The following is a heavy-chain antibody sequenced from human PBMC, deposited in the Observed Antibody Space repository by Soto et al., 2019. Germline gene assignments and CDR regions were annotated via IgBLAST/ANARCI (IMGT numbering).Heavy chain of an antibody. D-gene: IGHD3-10*01. CDR3: ARQGFGALHGLVYV. J-gene: IGHJ6*02. Sequence: QVPLQESGPGLVKPSETLSLSCTVSGGSISSYYWSWIRQTPGKGLEWIGYVHDSWGPNYNPSLKSRVAISLDPSKSQFSLKLTSVTATDTAVYYCARQGFGALHGLVYVWGQGTTVTVSS. V-gene: IGHV4-59*08. CDR1: GGSISSYY. CDR2: VHDSWGP.